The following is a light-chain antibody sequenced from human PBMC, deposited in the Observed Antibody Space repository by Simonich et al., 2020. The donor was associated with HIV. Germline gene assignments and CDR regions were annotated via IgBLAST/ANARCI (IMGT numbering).Light chain of an antibody. V-gene: IGKV4-1*01. CDR3: QQYNNWWT. Sequence: DIVMTQSPDSLAVSLGERATINCKSSQSVLYSSNNKNYLAWYRQKPGQPPQLLIYWASTRESGVPDRFSGSGSGTEFTLTISSLQSEDFAVYYCQQYNNWWTFGQGTKVEIK. CDR1: QSVLYSSNNKNY. CDR2: WAS. J-gene: IGKJ1*01.